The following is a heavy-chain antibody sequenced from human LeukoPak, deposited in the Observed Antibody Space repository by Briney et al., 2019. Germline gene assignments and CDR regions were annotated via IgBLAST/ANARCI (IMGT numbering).Heavy chain of an antibody. CDR3: ARDAEDILTGYYKGLHY. Sequence: ASVKVSCKASGYTFASYGISWVRQAPGQGLEWMGWISAYNGNTNYAQKLQGRVTMTTDTSTSTAYMELRSLRSDDTAVYYCARDAEDILTGYYKGLHYWGQGTLVTVSS. CDR2: ISAYNGNT. J-gene: IGHJ4*02. CDR1: GYTFASYG. D-gene: IGHD3-9*01. V-gene: IGHV1-18*01.